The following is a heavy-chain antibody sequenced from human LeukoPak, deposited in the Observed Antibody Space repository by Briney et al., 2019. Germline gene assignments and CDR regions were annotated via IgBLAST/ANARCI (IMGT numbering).Heavy chain of an antibody. CDR1: GFTFSTYS. J-gene: IGHJ4*02. CDR3: ARVGRYCSGGSCSTPFDY. D-gene: IGHD2-15*01. V-gene: IGHV3-21*01. CDR2: ISSTSSYI. Sequence: GGSLRLSCAASGFTFSTYSMNWVRQAPGKGLEWVSSISSTSSYIYYADSVKGRFTISRDNAKKSVDLQMNSLRAEDTAVYYCARVGRYCSGGSCSTPFDYWGQGTLVTVSS.